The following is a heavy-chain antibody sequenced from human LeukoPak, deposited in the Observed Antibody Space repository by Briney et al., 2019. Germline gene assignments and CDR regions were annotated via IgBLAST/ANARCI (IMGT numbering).Heavy chain of an antibody. D-gene: IGHD3-16*01. V-gene: IGHV3-21*01. CDR1: GFTFSPYS. CDR2: ISSSSSYI. CDR3: ARDMWGRSLWSGNLGGHSFDY. J-gene: IGHJ4*02. Sequence: GGSLRLSCAASGFTFSPYSMNWVRQAPGKGLQWVSFISSSSSYIYYADSVKGRFTISRDNAKNSLFLQMNSLRAEDTAVYYCARDMWGRSLWSGNLGGHSFDYWGRGTLVTVSS.